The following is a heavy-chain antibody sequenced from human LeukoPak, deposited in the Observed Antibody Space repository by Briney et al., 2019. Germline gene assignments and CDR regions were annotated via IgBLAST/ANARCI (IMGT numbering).Heavy chain of an antibody. CDR2: ISGSGGST. V-gene: IGHV3-23*01. D-gene: IGHD6-19*01. CDR1: GFTFSNYA. Sequence: GGSLRLSCAASGFTFSNYAMSWVRQAPRKGLVWVSGISGSGGSTFYTDSVKGRFTISRDNSKNTLNLQMNSLRAEDTAVYYCAKDRAVVGDYWYFDLWGRGTLVTVSS. J-gene: IGHJ2*01. CDR3: AKDRAVVGDYWYFDL.